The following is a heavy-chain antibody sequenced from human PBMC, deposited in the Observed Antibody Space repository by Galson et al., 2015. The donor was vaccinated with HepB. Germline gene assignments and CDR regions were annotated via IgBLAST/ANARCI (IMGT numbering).Heavy chain of an antibody. V-gene: IGHV4-59*01. J-gene: IGHJ6*02. CDR3: ARGLEDYYYGMDV. Sequence: SETLSLTCTVSGGSISSSYWSWIRQPPGKGLEWIGYIYYSGSTNYNPSLKSRVTISVNTSKNQFSLKLSSVTAADTAVYYCARGLEDYYYGMDVWGQGTTVTVSS. CDR1: GGSISSSY. CDR2: IYYSGST.